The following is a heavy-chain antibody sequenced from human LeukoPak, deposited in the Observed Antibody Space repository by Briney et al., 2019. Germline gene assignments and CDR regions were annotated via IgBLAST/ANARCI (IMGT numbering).Heavy chain of an antibody. CDR2: ISGYNDNT. D-gene: IGHD6-13*01. Sequence: ASVKVSCKASGYTFTSYGISWVRQAPGQGLEWMGWISGYNDNTNYAQKVQGRVTMTTDTSTSTAYMELRSLRSDDTAVYYCARSYSSSWFNNWFDPWGQGTLVTVSS. V-gene: IGHV1-18*01. J-gene: IGHJ5*02. CDR3: ARSYSSSWFNNWFDP. CDR1: GYTFTSYG.